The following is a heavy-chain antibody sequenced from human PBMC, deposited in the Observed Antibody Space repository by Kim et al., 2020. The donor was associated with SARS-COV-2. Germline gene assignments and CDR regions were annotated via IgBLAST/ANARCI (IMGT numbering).Heavy chain of an antibody. CDR2: ISGSGGST. CDR1: GFTFSSYA. Sequence: GGSLRLSCAASGFTFSSYAMSWVRQAPGKGLEWVSAISGSGGSTYYADSVKGRFTISRDNSKNTLYLQMNSLRAEDTAVYYCAKDRVDYGDYVQVGDAFDIWGQGTMVTVSS. V-gene: IGHV3-23*01. CDR3: AKDRVDYGDYVQVGDAFDI. D-gene: IGHD4-17*01. J-gene: IGHJ3*02.